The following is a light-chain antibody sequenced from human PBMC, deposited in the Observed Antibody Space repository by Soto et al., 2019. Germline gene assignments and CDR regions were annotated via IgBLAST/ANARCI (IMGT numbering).Light chain of an antibody. CDR3: QQYNNWPWT. Sequence: EIVLTQSPATLSSFPGDRVTLSCRASQSVSSYLAWYQQKPGQAPRLLIYDASTRATGVPARFSGSGSGTEFTLSISSLQSEDSAVYYCQQYNNWPWTFGQGTKVDIK. CDR1: QSVSSY. CDR2: DAS. J-gene: IGKJ1*01. V-gene: IGKV3-15*01.